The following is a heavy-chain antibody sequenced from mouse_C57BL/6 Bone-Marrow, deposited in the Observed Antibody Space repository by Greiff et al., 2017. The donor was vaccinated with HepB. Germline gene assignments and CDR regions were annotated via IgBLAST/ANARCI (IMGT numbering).Heavy chain of an antibody. Sequence: QVQLQQPGAELVKPGASVKLSCKASGYTFTSYWMHWVKQRPGQGLEWIGMIHPNSGSTNYNEKFKSKATLTVDKSSSTAYMQLSSLTSEDSAVYYCARILGTTVEVPDYWGQGTTLTVSS. CDR1: GYTFTSYW. D-gene: IGHD1-1*01. J-gene: IGHJ2*01. CDR3: ARILGTTVEVPDY. CDR2: IHPNSGST. V-gene: IGHV1-64*01.